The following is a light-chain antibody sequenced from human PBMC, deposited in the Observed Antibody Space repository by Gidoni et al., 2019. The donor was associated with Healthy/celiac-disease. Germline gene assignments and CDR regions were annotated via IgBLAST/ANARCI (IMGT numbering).Light chain of an antibody. CDR1: SDSVSTSYY. J-gene: IGLJ3*02. Sequence: QTVVTQEPSFSVSPGGTVTLTCGLSSDSVSTSYYPSWYQQTPGQAPRTLIYSTNTRSSGVPDRFSGSTLGNKAALTITGAQADDESDYYCVLYMGSGIWVFGGGTKLTVL. V-gene: IGLV8-61*01. CDR2: STN. CDR3: VLYMGSGIWV.